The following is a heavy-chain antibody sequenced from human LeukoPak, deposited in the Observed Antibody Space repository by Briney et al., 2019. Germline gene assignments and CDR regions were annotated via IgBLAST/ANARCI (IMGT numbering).Heavy chain of an antibody. CDR2: ISGDGGST. V-gene: IGHV3-43*02. Sequence: GGSLRLSCAASGFTFDDYAMHWVRQAPGKGLEWVSLISGDGGSTYYADSVKGRFTISRDNAKNSLYLQMNSLRAEDTAVYYCAATNYYDSSGYYYGFDYWGQGTLVTVSS. D-gene: IGHD3-22*01. J-gene: IGHJ4*02. CDR1: GFTFDDYA. CDR3: AATNYYDSSGYYYGFDY.